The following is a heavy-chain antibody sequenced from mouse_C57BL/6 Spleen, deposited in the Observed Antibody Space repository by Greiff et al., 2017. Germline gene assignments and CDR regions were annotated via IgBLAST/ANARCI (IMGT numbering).Heavy chain of an antibody. D-gene: IGHD1-1*01. CDR2: IWTGGGT. CDR1: GFSLTSYA. Sequence: VHLVESGPGLVAPSQSLSITCTVSGFSLTSYAISWVRQPPGKGLEWLGVIWTGGGTNYNSALKSRLSISKDNSKSQVFLKMNSLQTDDTARYYCARNFQAITTVVPFYAMDYWGQGTSVTVSS. CDR3: ARNFQAITTVVPFYAMDY. V-gene: IGHV2-9-1*01. J-gene: IGHJ4*01.